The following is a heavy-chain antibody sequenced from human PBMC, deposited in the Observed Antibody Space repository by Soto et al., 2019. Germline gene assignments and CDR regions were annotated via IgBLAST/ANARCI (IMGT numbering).Heavy chain of an antibody. Sequence: SETLSLTCTVSGGSINNYYWSWIRQPPGKGLEWIGYIYYSGRTSYNPSLKSRVTISVDTSKNQFSLKLSSVTAADTAVSYCAKHCDCYGNTGYSEEFDSWGQGTLVTVSS. CDR3: AKHCDCYGNTGYSEEFDS. CDR2: IYYSGRT. V-gene: IGHV4-59*08. J-gene: IGHJ5*01. CDR1: GGSINNYY. D-gene: IGHD3-16*01.